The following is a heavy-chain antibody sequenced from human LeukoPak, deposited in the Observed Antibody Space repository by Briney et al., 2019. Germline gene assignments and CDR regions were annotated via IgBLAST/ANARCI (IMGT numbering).Heavy chain of an antibody. CDR1: GFTFSSYG. D-gene: IGHD3-9*01. J-gene: IGHJ6*03. Sequence: GGSLRLSCAASGFTFSSYGMHWVRQAPGKGLEWVAVISYDGSNKYYADSVKGRFTISRDNSKNTLYLQMNSLRAEDTAVYYCAKQGRDWLRDYYYYMDVWGKGTTVTISS. CDR3: AKQGRDWLRDYYYYMDV. V-gene: IGHV3-30*18. CDR2: ISYDGSNK.